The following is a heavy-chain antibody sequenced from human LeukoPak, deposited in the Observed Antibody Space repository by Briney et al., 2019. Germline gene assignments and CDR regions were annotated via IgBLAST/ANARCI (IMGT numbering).Heavy chain of an antibody. CDR1: GFTFSSYA. Sequence: GGSLRLSCAASGFTFSSYAMHWVRQAPGKGLEWVAVISYDGSNKYYADSVKGRFTISRDNSKNTLYLQMNSLRAEDTAVYYCARPFIAAAGPFDYWGQGTLVTVSS. CDR3: ARPFIAAAGPFDY. D-gene: IGHD6-13*01. J-gene: IGHJ4*02. V-gene: IGHV3-30*04. CDR2: ISYDGSNK.